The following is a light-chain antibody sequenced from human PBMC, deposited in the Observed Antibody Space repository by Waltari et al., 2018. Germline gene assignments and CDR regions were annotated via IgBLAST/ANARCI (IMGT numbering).Light chain of an antibody. CDR3: SSYAGSNNVV. Sequence: QSALTQPPYASGSPGQSVPIPCTATRRDVGGYNYVSWHQQPPGKAPKLMIYEVSKRPSGVPDRFSGSKSGNTASLTVSGLQAEDEADYYCSSYAGSNNVVFGGGTKLTVL. CDR2: EVS. V-gene: IGLV2-8*01. CDR1: RRDVGGYNY. J-gene: IGLJ2*01.